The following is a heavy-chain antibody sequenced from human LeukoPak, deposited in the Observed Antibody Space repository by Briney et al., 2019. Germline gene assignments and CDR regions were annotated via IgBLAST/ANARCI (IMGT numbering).Heavy chain of an antibody. CDR1: GGSISSSSYY. CDR3: ARGYGSGSYYSNNWFDP. Sequence: SETLSLTCTVSGGSISSSSYYWGWIRQPPEKGLQWIGTIYYSGSTYYNPSLKSRVTISVDTSKNQFSLKLSSVTAADTAVYYCARGYGSGSYYSNNWFDPWGQGTLVTVSS. CDR2: IYYSGST. J-gene: IGHJ5*02. D-gene: IGHD3-10*01. V-gene: IGHV4-39*07.